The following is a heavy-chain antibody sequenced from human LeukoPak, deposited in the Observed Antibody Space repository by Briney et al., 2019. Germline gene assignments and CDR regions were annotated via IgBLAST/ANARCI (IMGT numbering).Heavy chain of an antibody. J-gene: IGHJ3*01. CDR2: IYPGDSGP. D-gene: IGHD1-26*01. Sequence: GESLKISCKVSGYSITSYCIGWVRQMPGEGLEWMGIIYPGDSGPTYSPSFQGQVTISVDKSISTAYLQWSSLQASDTAMYYCGMSGDRVPLQDDVFDVWGQGTMVTVST. CDR1: GYSITSYC. CDR3: GMSGDRVPLQDDVFDV. V-gene: IGHV5-51*01.